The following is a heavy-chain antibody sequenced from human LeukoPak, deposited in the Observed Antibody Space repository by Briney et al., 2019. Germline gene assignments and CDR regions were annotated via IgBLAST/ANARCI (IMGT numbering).Heavy chain of an antibody. CDR3: ARSTGYSSSWRPHWYFDL. Sequence: ASVKVSCKASGYTFTSYAMHWVRQAPGQRLEWMGWINAGNGNTKYSQKFQGRVTITADKSTSTAYMELSSLRSEDTAVYYCARSTGYSSSWRPHWYFDLWGRGTLVTVSS. V-gene: IGHV1-3*01. CDR1: GYTFTSYA. CDR2: INAGNGNT. J-gene: IGHJ2*01. D-gene: IGHD6-13*01.